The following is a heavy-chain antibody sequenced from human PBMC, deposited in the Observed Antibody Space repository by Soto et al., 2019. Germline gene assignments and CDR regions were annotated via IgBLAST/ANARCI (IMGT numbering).Heavy chain of an antibody. CDR3: AREYCTSGVCYYYMDV. Sequence: GGSLRLSCAASGFTFSDYYMSWIRQAPGKGLEWVSYISGSGLTISYADSVKGRFTISRDNARNSLYLQMSSLRAEDTAVYYCAREYCTSGVCYYYMDVWGKGTTVTVSS. J-gene: IGHJ6*03. D-gene: IGHD2-8*01. CDR2: ISGSGLTI. V-gene: IGHV3-11*01. CDR1: GFTFSDYY.